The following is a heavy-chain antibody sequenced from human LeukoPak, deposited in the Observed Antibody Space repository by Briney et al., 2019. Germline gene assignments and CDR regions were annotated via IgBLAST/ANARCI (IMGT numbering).Heavy chain of an antibody. Sequence: SETLSLTCAVYGGSFSGYYWSWIRQPPGKGLEWIGEINHSGSTNYNPSLKSRVTISVDTSKNQFSLKLSSVTAADTAVYYCARIALGDYVRGSYRPTLAFDIWGQGTMVTVSS. J-gene: IGHJ3*02. V-gene: IGHV4-34*01. D-gene: IGHD3-16*02. CDR3: ARIALGDYVRGSYRPTLAFDI. CDR1: GGSFSGYY. CDR2: INHSGST.